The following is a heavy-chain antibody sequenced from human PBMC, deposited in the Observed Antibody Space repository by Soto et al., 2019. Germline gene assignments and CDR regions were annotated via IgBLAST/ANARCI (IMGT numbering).Heavy chain of an antibody. CDR3: AREVVGSSSSPYFDY. J-gene: IGHJ4*02. CDR1: GGSISSYY. V-gene: IGHV4-59*01. CDR2: IYYSGST. D-gene: IGHD6-6*01. Sequence: SETLSLTCTVSGGSISSYYWSWIRQPPGKGLEWIGYIYYSGSTNYNPSLKSRVTISVDTSKNQFSLKLSSVTAADTAVYYCAREVVGSSSSPYFDYWGQGTLVTVSS.